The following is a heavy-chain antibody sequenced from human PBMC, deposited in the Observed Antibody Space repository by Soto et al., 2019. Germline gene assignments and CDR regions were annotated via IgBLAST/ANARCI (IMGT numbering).Heavy chain of an antibody. J-gene: IGHJ6*03. Sequence: ASVKVSCKASGYTFTSYGISWVRQAPGQGLEWMGWISAYNGNTNYAQKLQGRVTMTTDTSTSTAYMELRSLRSDDTAVYYCAKRVYYVPGIFYTPFFDNSSSYMDVWGKGPALPFSS. D-gene: IGHD3-10*01. CDR3: AKRVYYVPGIFYTPFFDNSSSYMDV. CDR1: GYTFTSYG. CDR2: ISAYNGNT. V-gene: IGHV1-18*01.